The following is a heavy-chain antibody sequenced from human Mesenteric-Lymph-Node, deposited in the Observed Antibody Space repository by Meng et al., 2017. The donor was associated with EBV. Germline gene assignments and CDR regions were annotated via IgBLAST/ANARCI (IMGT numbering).Heavy chain of an antibody. Sequence: QVQLQESGPGLVKPSGTLSLPCAVSGGSISSSTYWSWVRQPPGKGLEWIAEIHHSGTTNYSPSLKSRVTISVDNSKNQFSLNLSSVTAADTAVYYCATYYYNSANSLDYWGQGTLVTVSS. D-gene: IGHD3-10*01. J-gene: IGHJ4*02. CDR1: GGSISSSTY. CDR2: IHHSGTT. V-gene: IGHV4-4*02. CDR3: ATYYYNSANSLDY.